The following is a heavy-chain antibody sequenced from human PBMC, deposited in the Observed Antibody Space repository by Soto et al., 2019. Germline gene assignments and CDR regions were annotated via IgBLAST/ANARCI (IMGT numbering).Heavy chain of an antibody. J-gene: IGHJ6*02. D-gene: IGHD3-3*01. CDR2: IDPSDSSV. Sequence: EVQLVQSGAEVKKPGEPLKISCKGSGYIFTTFFISWVRQMPGKGLEWMGRIDPSDSSVDYSPSFEGHVNISVDKSISTAYLQWTSLKASDSAMYFCAKQGVFGVASNYYCYRMDVWGQGTTVSVSS. V-gene: IGHV5-10-1*03. CDR3: AKQGVFGVASNYYCYRMDV. CDR1: GYIFTTFF.